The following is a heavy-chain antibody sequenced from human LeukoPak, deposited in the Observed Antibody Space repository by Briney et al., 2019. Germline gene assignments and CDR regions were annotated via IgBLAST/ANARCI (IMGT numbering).Heavy chain of an antibody. J-gene: IGHJ4*02. Sequence: PGGSLRLSCAASRFTFSSYEMNWVRQAPGKGLEWVSYISSSGSTIYYADSVKGRFTISRDNAKNSLYLQMNSLRAEDTAVYYCARDHSYDSSGYYYWGQGTLVTVSS. CDR3: ARDHSYDSSGYYY. CDR1: RFTFSSYE. D-gene: IGHD3-22*01. CDR2: ISSSGSTI. V-gene: IGHV3-48*03.